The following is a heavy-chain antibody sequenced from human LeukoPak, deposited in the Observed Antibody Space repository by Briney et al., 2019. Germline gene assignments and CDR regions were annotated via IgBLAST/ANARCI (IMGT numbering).Heavy chain of an antibody. CDR3: ARTLYDLLNGDDY. D-gene: IGHD3-9*01. CDR2: INPSGDST. Sequence: ASVKVSCKASGYTFTSYYIHWVRQAPGQGLEWMGIINPSGDSTSYAQKFQGRVTMTKDTSTSTVYMELSSLTSEDTAVYFCARTLYDLLNGDDYWGQGTLVTVSS. V-gene: IGHV1-46*01. CDR1: GYTFTSYY. J-gene: IGHJ4*02.